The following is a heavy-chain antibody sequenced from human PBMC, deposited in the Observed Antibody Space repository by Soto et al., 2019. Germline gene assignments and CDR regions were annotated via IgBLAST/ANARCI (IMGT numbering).Heavy chain of an antibody. CDR2: IWYDGSNK. CDR1: GFTFSSYG. CDR3: ARFGYDSNWDYFDY. V-gene: IGHV3-33*01. D-gene: IGHD6-13*01. J-gene: IGHJ4*02. Sequence: QVQLVESGGGVVQPGRSLRLSCAASGFTFSSYGMHWVRQAPGKGLEWVAVIWYDGSNKYYADSVKGRFTISRDNSKNTLYLQMNSLRAEDTAVYYCARFGYDSNWDYFDYWGQGTLVTVSS.